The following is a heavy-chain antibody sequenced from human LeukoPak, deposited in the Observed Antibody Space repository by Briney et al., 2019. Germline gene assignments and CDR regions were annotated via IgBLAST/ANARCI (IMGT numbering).Heavy chain of an antibody. V-gene: IGHV3-23*01. CDR3: ARSPSLLWFGAAAFLDY. Sequence: GGSLRLSCAASGFTFSNYGMSWVRQAPGKGLEWVSVISGSGANTYYGDSVKARFIISRDSSSNTLFLQMNNLRADDTAVYYCARSPSLLWFGAAAFLDYWGQGALVTVSS. D-gene: IGHD3-10*01. CDR2: ISGSGANT. J-gene: IGHJ4*02. CDR1: GFTFSNYG.